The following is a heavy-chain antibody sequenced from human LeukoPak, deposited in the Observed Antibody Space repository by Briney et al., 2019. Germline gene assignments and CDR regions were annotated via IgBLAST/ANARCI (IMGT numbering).Heavy chain of an antibody. V-gene: IGHV5-51*01. Sequence: GESLKISCKASGYRFTGYWIGWVRQMPGKGLEWMGIIYPTDADTTYSPSFQGQVTISVDKSISTAFLEWSSLKASDTAICYCARRGDGYNYGAAYWGQGTLVTVSS. J-gene: IGHJ4*02. CDR1: GYRFTGYW. CDR3: ARRGDGYNYGAAY. CDR2: IYPTDADT. D-gene: IGHD5-24*01.